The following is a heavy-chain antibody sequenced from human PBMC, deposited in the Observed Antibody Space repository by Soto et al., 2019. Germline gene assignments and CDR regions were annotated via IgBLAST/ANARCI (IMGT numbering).Heavy chain of an antibody. CDR3: AREPPKVQQLALLDY. CDR1: GFTFSSYA. Sequence: GSLRLSCAASGFTFSSYAMHWVRQAPGKGLEWVAVISYDGSNKYYADSVKGRFTISRDNSKNTLYLQMNSLRAEDTAVYYCAREPPKVQQLALLDYWGQGTLVTVSS. J-gene: IGHJ4*02. CDR2: ISYDGSNK. V-gene: IGHV3-30-3*01. D-gene: IGHD6-13*01.